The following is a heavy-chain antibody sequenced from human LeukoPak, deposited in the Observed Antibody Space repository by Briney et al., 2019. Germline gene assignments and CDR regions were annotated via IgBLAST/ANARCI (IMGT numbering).Heavy chain of an antibody. CDR2: IYYSGST. Sequence: SETLSLTCTVSGGSISSGGYYWSWIRQHPGKGLEWIGYIYYSGSTYYNPSLKSRVTISVDTSKNQFSLKLSSVTAADTAVYYCARGYSSSWYGVNWFDPWGQGTLVTVSS. J-gene: IGHJ5*02. D-gene: IGHD6-13*01. CDR3: ARGYSSSWYGVNWFDP. V-gene: IGHV4-31*03. CDR1: GGSISSGGYY.